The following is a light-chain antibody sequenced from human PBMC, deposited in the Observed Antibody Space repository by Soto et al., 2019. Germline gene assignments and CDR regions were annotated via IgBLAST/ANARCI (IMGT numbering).Light chain of an antibody. V-gene: IGLV2-11*01. CDR2: DVS. Sequence: QSALTQPRSVSGSPGQSVTISCTGTISDVGGYNYVSWYQQHPGKAPKLIIYDVSKRPSGVPDHFSGSESGNTASLTISGLQPEDEADYYCCSYAGSYTFVFGTGTKLTVL. J-gene: IGLJ1*01. CDR3: CSYAGSYTFV. CDR1: ISDVGGYNY.